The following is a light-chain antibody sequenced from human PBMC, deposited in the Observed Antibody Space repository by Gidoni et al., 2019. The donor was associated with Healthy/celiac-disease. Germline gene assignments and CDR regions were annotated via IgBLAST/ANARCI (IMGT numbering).Light chain of an antibody. J-gene: IGLJ3*02. CDR3: SSYAGSNNLV. V-gene: IGLV2-8*01. CDR1: SSDVGGYNY. Sequence: QSALTQPPSASGSPGQSVTISCTGTSSDVGGYNYVSWYHQHPGKAPILLIYDVSKRPSGVPYRFSGSKSSNTASLTVSGLQAEDEADYYCSSYAGSNNLVFGGGTKLTVL. CDR2: DVS.